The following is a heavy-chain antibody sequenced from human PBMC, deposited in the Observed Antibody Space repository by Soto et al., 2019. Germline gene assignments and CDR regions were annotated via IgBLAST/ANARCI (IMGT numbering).Heavy chain of an antibody. CDR1: GFTFSSYA. CDR2: ISGSGGST. CDR3: AKGGTTEYYDILTGYYSPLYFDY. Sequence: GGSLRLSCAASGFTFSSYAMSWVRQAPGKGLEWVSAISGSGGSTYYADSVKGRFTISRDNSKNTLYLQMNSLRAEDTAVYYCAKGGTTEYYDILTGYYSPLYFDYWGQGTLVTVSS. V-gene: IGHV3-23*01. D-gene: IGHD3-9*01. J-gene: IGHJ4*02.